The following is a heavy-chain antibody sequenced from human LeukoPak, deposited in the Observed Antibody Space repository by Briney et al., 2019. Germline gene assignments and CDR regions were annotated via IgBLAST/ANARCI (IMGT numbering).Heavy chain of an antibody. CDR1: GGSISSSNW. D-gene: IGHD1-26*01. Sequence: SGTLSLTCAVSGGSISSSNWWSWVRQPPGKGLEWIGEIYHSGSTNYNPSLKSRVTISVDTSKNQFSLKLSSVTAADTAVYYCARVGGGNYYYYGMDVWGQGTTVTVSS. CDR3: ARVGGGNYYYYGMDV. CDR2: IYHSGST. V-gene: IGHV4-4*02. J-gene: IGHJ6*02.